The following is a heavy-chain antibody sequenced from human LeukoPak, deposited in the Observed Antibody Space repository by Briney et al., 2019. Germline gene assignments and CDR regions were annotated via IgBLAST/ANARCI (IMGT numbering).Heavy chain of an antibody. Sequence: SETLSLTCTVSGGSISSSSYYWGWIRQPPGKGLEWIGDIYHSGSTNSNPSLKSRVTLSLDKSKNQFSLKLSSVTAADTAVYYCARGGLHLWQPFDSWGQGTLVTVSS. CDR3: ARGGLHLWQPFDS. CDR2: IYHSGST. V-gene: IGHV4-61*05. CDR1: GGSISSSSYY. D-gene: IGHD5-18*01. J-gene: IGHJ4*02.